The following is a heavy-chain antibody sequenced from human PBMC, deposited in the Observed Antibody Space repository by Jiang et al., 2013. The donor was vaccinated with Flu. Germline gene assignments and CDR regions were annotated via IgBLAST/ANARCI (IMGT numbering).Heavy chain of an antibody. J-gene: IGHJ4*02. CDR3: ARNIDYYGSGAYDY. D-gene: IGHD3-10*01. V-gene: IGHV2-26*01. Sequence: KPTQTLTLTCTVSGFSLRIPRMGVSWIRQPPREGPGVACTHFSNDEKSYSPSLRSRLTISKDTSKSQVVLTMTNMVPMDTATYFCARNIDYYGSGAYDYWGQGTLVTVSS. CDR1: GFSLRIPRMG. CDR2: FSNDEK.